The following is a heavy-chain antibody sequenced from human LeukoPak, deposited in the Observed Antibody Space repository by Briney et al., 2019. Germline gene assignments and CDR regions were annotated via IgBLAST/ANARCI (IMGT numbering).Heavy chain of an antibody. CDR1: GYTFTSYY. D-gene: IGHD3-16*01. V-gene: IGHV1-46*04. Sequence: ASVKVSCKASGYTFTSYYMHWVRQAPGQGLEWMGIINPSGGSASYTQKLQGRVTMTRDMSTSTVYMELSSLRSEDTAVYYCARAGSNGYRFDYWGQGTLVTVSS. J-gene: IGHJ4*02. CDR2: INPSGGSA. CDR3: ARAGSNGYRFDY.